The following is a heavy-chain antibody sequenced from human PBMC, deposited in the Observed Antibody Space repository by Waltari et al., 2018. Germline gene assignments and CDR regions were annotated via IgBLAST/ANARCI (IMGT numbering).Heavy chain of an antibody. J-gene: IGHJ4*02. Sequence: VQLVQSGAAVKEPGATVKTSCKVSGYTFTDYYMHWVQQGPGKERGWMRLVEPEEGETINAEKFQGRVTITADTSTDTAYMEVSRLRSEDTAVYYWATETGAAHYSHFDYWGEGTLVTVSS. V-gene: IGHV1-69-2*01. CDR1: GYTFTDYY. D-gene: IGHD1-26*01. CDR2: VEPEEGET. CDR3: ATETGAAHYSHFDY.